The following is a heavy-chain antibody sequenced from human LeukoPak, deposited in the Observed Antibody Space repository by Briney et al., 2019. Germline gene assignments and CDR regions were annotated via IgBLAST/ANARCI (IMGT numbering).Heavy chain of an antibody. Sequence: ASVKVSCKASGYTFTGYYMHWVRQAPGQGLEWMGWINPNSGGTNYAQKFQGRVTMARDTSISTAYMELSRLRSDDTAVYYCARERDEEALGAFDIWGQGTMVTVSS. J-gene: IGHJ3*02. CDR3: ARERDEEALGAFDI. V-gene: IGHV1-2*02. CDR1: GYTFTGYY. CDR2: INPNSGGT. D-gene: IGHD7-27*01.